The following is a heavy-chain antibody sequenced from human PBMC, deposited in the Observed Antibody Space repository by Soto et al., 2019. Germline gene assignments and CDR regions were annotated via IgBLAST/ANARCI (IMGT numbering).Heavy chain of an antibody. V-gene: IGHV4-39*01. Sequence: QLQLQESGPGLVKPSETLSLTCIVSGGSIISSSYYWVWIRQPPGKWLEWIGDVYYSGTTHYIPSLKNRVPISGDTSKNQFSLRLSSVTAADTAVYYGARLRPPGNWFEPWGQGTLVTVSS. CDR1: GGSIISSSYY. J-gene: IGHJ5*02. CDR2: VYYSGTT. CDR3: ARLRPPGNWFEP.